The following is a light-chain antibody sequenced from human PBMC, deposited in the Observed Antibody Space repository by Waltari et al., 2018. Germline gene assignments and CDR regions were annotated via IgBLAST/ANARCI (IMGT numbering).Light chain of an antibody. CDR2: GTS. Sequence: EIVLTQSPGTLSLSPGERATLSCRASQSVTSISLTWYQQKLGQAPRLLNYGTSSRATGIPDSFSGRRSGTDVTLTISRLEPEDFAVYYCQQYDGEVVTFGGGTKVEI. CDR1: QSVTSIS. CDR3: QQYDGEVVT. J-gene: IGKJ4*01. V-gene: IGKV3-20*01.